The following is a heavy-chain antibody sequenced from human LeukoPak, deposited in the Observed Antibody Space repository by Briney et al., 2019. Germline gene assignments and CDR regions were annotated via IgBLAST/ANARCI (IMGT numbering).Heavy chain of an antibody. CDR3: ARGRAARRLPPQSSYPDFDY. CDR2: INHSGST. J-gene: IGHJ4*02. V-gene: IGHV4-34*01. D-gene: IGHD6-6*01. Sequence: KPSETLSLTCAVYGGSFSGYYWSWIRQPPGKGLERIGEINHSGSTNYNPSLKSRVTISVDTSKNQFSLKLSSVTAADTAVYYCARGRAARRLPPQSSYPDFDYWGQGTLVTVSS. CDR1: GGSFSGYY.